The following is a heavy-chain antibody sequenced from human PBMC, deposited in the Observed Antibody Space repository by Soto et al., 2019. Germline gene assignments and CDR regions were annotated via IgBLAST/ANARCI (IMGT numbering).Heavy chain of an antibody. Sequence: QLQLQESGPGLVKPSETLSLTCTVSGGSISSSSYYWGWIRQPPGKGLEWIGSIYYSGSTYYNPSLSSRVTISVDTSKNQFSLKLSSVTAADTAVYYCGGSSTRENFDYWGQGTLVTVSS. D-gene: IGHD6-6*01. J-gene: IGHJ4*02. CDR3: GGSSTRENFDY. CDR1: GGSISSSSYY. V-gene: IGHV4-39*01. CDR2: IYYSGST.